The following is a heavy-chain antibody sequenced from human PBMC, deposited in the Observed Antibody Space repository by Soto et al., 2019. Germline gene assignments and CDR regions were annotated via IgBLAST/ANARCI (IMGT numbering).Heavy chain of an antibody. CDR2: ISYDGSNK. V-gene: IGHV3-30*18. CDR3: AKLGY. J-gene: IGHJ4*02. Sequence: GGTLRLSCAVSGFTFSSYGMHWVRQAPGKGLEWVAVISYDGSNKYYADSVKGRFTISRDNSKNTLYLQMNSLRAEDTAVYCCAKLGYWGQGTLVTVSS. D-gene: IGHD7-27*01. CDR1: GFTFSSYG.